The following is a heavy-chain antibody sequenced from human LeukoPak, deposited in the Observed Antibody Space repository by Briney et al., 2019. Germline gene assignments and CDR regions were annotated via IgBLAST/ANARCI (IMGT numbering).Heavy chain of an antibody. CDR3: ARVGEGRGGAFDI. CDR2: ISSSSSYI. J-gene: IGHJ3*02. CDR1: GFTFSSYS. D-gene: IGHD3-16*01. V-gene: IGHV3-21*01. Sequence: GGSLRLSCAASGFTFSSYSMNWVRQAPGKGLEWVSSISSSSSYIYYADSVKGRFTISRDNAKNSLYLQMNSLRAEDTAVYYCARVGEGRGGAFDIWGQGTMVTVSS.